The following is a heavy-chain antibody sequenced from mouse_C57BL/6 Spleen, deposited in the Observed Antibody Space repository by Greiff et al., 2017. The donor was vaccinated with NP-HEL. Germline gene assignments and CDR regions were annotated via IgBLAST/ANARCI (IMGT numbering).Heavy chain of an antibody. CDR2: IYPRSGNT. V-gene: IGHV1-81*01. CDR1: GYTFTSYG. J-gene: IGHJ4*01. CDR3: ARSSQGYAMDY. Sequence: VKLQESGAELARPGASVKLSCKASGYTFTSYGISWVKQRTGQGLEWIGEIYPRSGNTYYNEKFKGKATLTADKSSSTAYMELRSLTSEDSAVYFCARSSQGYAMDYWGQGTSVTVSS. D-gene: IGHD3-1*01.